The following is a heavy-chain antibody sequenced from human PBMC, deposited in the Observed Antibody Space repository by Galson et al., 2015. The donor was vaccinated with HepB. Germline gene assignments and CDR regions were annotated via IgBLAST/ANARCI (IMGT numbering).Heavy chain of an antibody. D-gene: IGHD3-22*01. J-gene: IGHJ5*02. CDR3: ARDCHDSSGFTNWFDP. Sequence: SVKVSCKASGGTFSSYAISWVRQAPGQGLEWMGGIIPIFGIANYAQKFQGRVTITADESTSTAYMELSSLRSEGTAVYYCARDCHDSSGFTNWFDPWGQGTLVTVSS. V-gene: IGHV1-69*13. CDR2: IIPIFGIA. CDR1: GGTFSSYA.